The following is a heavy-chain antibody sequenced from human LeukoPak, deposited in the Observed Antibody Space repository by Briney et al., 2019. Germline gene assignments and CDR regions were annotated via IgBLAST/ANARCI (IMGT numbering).Heavy chain of an antibody. V-gene: IGHV3-23*01. CDR2: ISGSGAST. CDR1: GFTLSTNA. D-gene: IGHD1-26*01. Sequence: GGSLRLSCLTSGFTLSTNAMSWVRQAPGKGLEWISGISGSGASTYYADSVKGRFTISRDDSRNTLYLQMNSLRGDDTAVYYCAKDMGKWESLHFFDYWGQGTLVTVSS. J-gene: IGHJ4*02. CDR3: AKDMGKWESLHFFDY.